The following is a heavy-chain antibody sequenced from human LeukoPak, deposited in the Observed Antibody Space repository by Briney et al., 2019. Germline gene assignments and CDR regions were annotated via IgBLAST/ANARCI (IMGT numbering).Heavy chain of an antibody. Sequence: PGGSLRLSCAASGFTFSGFWMSWVRQAPGKGLEWLANVKPDESEKYYADSVKGRFTISRDNAKNSVYLQMNSLRAGDTAVYYCVTHEVTVITRSTFDNWGQGTLVTVSS. V-gene: IGHV3-7*01. D-gene: IGHD4-23*01. J-gene: IGHJ4*02. CDR1: GFTFSGFW. CDR2: VKPDESEK. CDR3: VTHEVTVITRSTFDN.